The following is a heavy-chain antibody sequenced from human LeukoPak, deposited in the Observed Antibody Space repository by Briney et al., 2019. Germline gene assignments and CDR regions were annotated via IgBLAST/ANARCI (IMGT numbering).Heavy chain of an antibody. CDR1: GFTFSSYG. D-gene: IGHD5-18*01. V-gene: IGHV3-30*02. J-gene: IGHJ4*02. Sequence: GGSLRLSCAASGFTFSSYGMHWVRQAPGKGLEWVAFIRYDGSNKYYADSVKGRFTISRDNAKNSLYLQMNSLRAEDTAVYYCAKRIQSAMATGYWGQGTLVTVSS. CDR3: AKRIQSAMATGY. CDR2: IRYDGSNK.